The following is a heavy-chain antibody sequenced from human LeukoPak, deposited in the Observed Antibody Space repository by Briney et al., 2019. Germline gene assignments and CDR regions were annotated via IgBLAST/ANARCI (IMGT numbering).Heavy chain of an antibody. Sequence: GGSLRLSCAASGFTFSSYAMSWVRQAPGKGLEWVSAISGSGGSTYYADSVKGRFTISRDNSKNTLYLQMNSLRAEDTAVYYCAKPPSYSGSYYGDYFDYWGQGTLVTVSS. CDR3: AKPPSYSGSYYGDYFDY. CDR2: ISGSGGST. V-gene: IGHV3-23*01. J-gene: IGHJ4*02. D-gene: IGHD1-26*01. CDR1: GFTFSSYA.